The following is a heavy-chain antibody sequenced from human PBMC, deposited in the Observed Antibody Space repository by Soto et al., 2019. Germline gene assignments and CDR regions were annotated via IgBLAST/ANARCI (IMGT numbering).Heavy chain of an antibody. D-gene: IGHD3-10*01. CDR3: ARDRVSLTGRGIFES. V-gene: IGHV3-66*01. Sequence: PGGSLRLSCAASGFKISDNYVSWVRQAPGKGLEWVSVIYAAGLTFYADSVKGRFTISRDNSKNTVFLQMDSLRAEDTAVYYCARDRVSLTGRGIFESWGQGTLVTVSS. J-gene: IGHJ4*02. CDR1: GFKISDNY. CDR2: IYAAGLT.